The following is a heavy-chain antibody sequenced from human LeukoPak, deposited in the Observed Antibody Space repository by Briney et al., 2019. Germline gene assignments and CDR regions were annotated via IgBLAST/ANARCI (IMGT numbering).Heavy chain of an antibody. V-gene: IGHV4-38-2*02. CDR1: GYSISSGYY. J-gene: IGHJ5*02. CDR2: INHSGST. Sequence: SETLSLTCTVSGYSISSGYYWGWIRPPPGKGLEWIGEINHSGSTNYNPSLKSRVTISVDTSKNQFSLKLSSVTAADTAVYYCARHRMVRGVIIRTTTHNWFDPWGQGTLVTVSS. D-gene: IGHD3-10*01. CDR3: ARHRMVRGVIIRTTTHNWFDP.